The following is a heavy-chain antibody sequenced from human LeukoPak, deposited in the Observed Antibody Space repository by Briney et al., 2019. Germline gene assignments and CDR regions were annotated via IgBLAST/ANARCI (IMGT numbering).Heavy chain of an antibody. CDR3: ARDRGYRDGYNPPSPARAFDI. CDR1: GGSISSYY. CDR2: IYNSGST. V-gene: IGHV4-59*01. J-gene: IGHJ3*02. Sequence: PSETLSLTCTVSGGSISSYYWSWIRQPPGKGLEWIGYIYNSGSTNYNPSLKSRVTISVDTSKNQFSLKLSSVTAADTAVYYCARDRGYRDGYNPPSPARAFDIWGQGTMVTVSS. D-gene: IGHD5-24*01.